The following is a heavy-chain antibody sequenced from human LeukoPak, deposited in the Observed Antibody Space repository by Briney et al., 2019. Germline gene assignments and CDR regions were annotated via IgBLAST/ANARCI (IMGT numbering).Heavy chain of an antibody. J-gene: IGHJ4*02. CDR3: AMSGPDSGWSRCYFDS. V-gene: IGHV3-23*01. CDR2: IGYTGGT. CDR1: GFTFNTFA. D-gene: IGHD6-19*01. Sequence: GGSLRLSCAASGFTFNTFAMTWVRQAPGKGLEWVSTIGYTGGTFYADSVKGRFTISRDNSRGMLFLQMNSLRAEDTALYYCAMSGPDSGWSRCYFDSWGQGTLVTVSS.